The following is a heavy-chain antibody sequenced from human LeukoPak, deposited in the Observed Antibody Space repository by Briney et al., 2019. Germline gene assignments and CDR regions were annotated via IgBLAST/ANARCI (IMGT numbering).Heavy chain of an antibody. CDR3: ARGVKWLLQSALSYYFDY. CDR2: IKQDGSEK. CDR1: GFTFSSYW. Sequence: GGSLRLSCAASGFTFSSYWMSWVRQAPGKGLEWVANIKQDGSEKYYVDSVKGRFTISRDNAKNSLYLQMNSLRAEDTAVYYCARGVKWLLQSALSYYFDYWGQGTLVTVSS. J-gene: IGHJ4*02. D-gene: IGHD4-23*01. V-gene: IGHV3-7*01.